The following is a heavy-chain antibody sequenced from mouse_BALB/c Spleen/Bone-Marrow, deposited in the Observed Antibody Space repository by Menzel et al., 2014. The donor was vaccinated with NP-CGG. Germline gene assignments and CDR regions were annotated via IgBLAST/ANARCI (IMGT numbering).Heavy chain of an antibody. CDR2: IDPANGYN. CDR1: GFNIKDTY. J-gene: IGHJ1*01. CDR3: ARDRGWYLDV. V-gene: IGHV14-3*02. Sequence: EVNVVESGADLVKPGASVKLSCTASGFNIKDTYINWVRQRPEQGPEWIGRIDPANGYNKYDPKFQGKATITADTSSNTAYLQLSSLTSEDTVVYYCARDRGWYLDVWGAGTTVTVSS. D-gene: IGHD2-14*01.